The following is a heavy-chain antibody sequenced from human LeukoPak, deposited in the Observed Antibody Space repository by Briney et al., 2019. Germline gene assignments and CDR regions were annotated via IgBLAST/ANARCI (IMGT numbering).Heavy chain of an antibody. CDR1: GLTVSGTY. D-gene: IGHD2-8*01. J-gene: IGHJ5*02. V-gene: IGHV3-53*01. CDR2: VQSGGST. CDR3: ATVYGSNWFDH. Sequence: GGSLRLSCAASGLTVSGTYMSWVRQAPGKGLEWVSTVQSGGSTYYADSVKGRFTISRDNSKNTLYLQMNSLRGEGTAVYYCATVYGSNWFDHWGQGTLVTVSS.